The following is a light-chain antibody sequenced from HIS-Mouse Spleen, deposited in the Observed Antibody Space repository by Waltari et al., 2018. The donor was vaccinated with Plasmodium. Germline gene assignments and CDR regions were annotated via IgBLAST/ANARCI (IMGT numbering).Light chain of an antibody. CDR3: QQYYSFPYT. CDR1: QGISNY. J-gene: IGKJ2*01. Sequence: AIWMTQSPSLLSASTGDRVTISCRMSQGISNYLAWYQQKPGKAPELLIYAASTLQSGVRSRVSGSGSGTDFTLTISCLQSEDFATYYCQQYYSFPYTFGQGTKLEIK. CDR2: AAS. V-gene: IGKV1D-8*02.